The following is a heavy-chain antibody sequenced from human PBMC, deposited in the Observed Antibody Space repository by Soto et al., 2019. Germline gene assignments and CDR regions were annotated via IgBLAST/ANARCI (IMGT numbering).Heavy chain of an antibody. J-gene: IGHJ6*02. CDR1: GGSISDDTYY. CDR3: ARRGYCTNGVCYYGMDV. D-gene: IGHD2-8*01. V-gene: IGHV4-39*06. Sequence: SETLSLTCTVSGGSISDDTYYWGWIRQPPGKGLKWIGSIYYSGTSSYNKSLESRVTMSVDTSKKQLTLRLRSETAADTAVYYCARRGYCTNGVCYYGMDVWGQGTTVTVSS. CDR2: IYYSGTS.